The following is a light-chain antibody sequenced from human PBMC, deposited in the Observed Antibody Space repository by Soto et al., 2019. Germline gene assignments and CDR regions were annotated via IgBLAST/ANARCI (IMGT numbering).Light chain of an antibody. J-gene: IGKJ4*01. CDR2: SAS. Sequence: DTQLTQSPSFLSASVGDRVTITCRASQALSNYLAWYQQKPGKAPDLLIYSASTLQSGVPSRFSGSGSETEFTLTIRALQPEDFATYYCQQLSRYPLTFGGGTKVDIK. CDR1: QALSNY. CDR3: QQLSRYPLT. V-gene: IGKV1-9*01.